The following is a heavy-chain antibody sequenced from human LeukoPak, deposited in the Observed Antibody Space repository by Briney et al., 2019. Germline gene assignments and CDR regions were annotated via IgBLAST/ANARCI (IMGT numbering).Heavy chain of an antibody. CDR1: GYTLTGYY. Sequence: ASVKVSCKASGYTLTGYYMHWVRQAPGQGLEWMGWINPNSGGTNYAQKFQGRVTMTRDTSISTAYMELSRLRSDDTAVYYCARDSSSSFWGPLGYYYMDVWGKGTTVTVSS. CDR2: INPNSGGT. D-gene: IGHD6-6*01. CDR3: ARDSSSSFWGPLGYYYMDV. V-gene: IGHV1-2*02. J-gene: IGHJ6*03.